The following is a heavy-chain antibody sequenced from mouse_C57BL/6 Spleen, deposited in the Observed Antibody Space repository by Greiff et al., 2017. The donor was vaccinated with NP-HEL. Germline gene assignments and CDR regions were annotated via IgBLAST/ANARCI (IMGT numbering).Heavy chain of an antibody. CDR3: ARHTTVVPFDY. Sequence: EVHLVESGGDLVKPGGSLKLSCAASGFTFSSYGMSWVRQTPDKRLEWVATISSGGSYTYYPDSVKGRFTISRDNAKNTLYLQMSSLKSEDTAMYYCARHTTVVPFDYWGQGTTLTVSS. CDR2: ISSGGSYT. D-gene: IGHD1-1*01. J-gene: IGHJ2*01. CDR1: GFTFSSYG. V-gene: IGHV5-6*01.